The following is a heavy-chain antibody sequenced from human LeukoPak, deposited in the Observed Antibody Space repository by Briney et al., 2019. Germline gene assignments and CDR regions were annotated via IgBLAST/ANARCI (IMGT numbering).Heavy chain of an antibody. Sequence: SETLSLTCTVSGASVSSGSYYWSWIRRPPGKGLEWIGYIDDSGNTNYNPSFKSQVSISIDKSKNQFSLKLSSVTAADTAMYYCARSDYHGSGSHTVFDAFDIWGQGTRVTVSS. D-gene: IGHD3-10*01. V-gene: IGHV4-61*01. CDR2: IDDSGNT. CDR3: ARSDYHGSGSHTVFDAFDI. J-gene: IGHJ3*02. CDR1: GASVSSGSYY.